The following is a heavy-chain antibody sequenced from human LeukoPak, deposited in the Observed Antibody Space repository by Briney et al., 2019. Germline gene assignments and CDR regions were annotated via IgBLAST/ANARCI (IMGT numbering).Heavy chain of an antibody. CDR1: GFTFSSYI. D-gene: IGHD6-6*01. CDR3: ARESIAGDAFDI. V-gene: IGHV3-21*01. CDR2: ISSSSSYI. Sequence: GGSLRLSCAASGFTFSSYIMNCVRQAPGKGLEWVSSISSSSSYIYYADSVKGRFTISRDNAKNSLYLQMNSLRAEDTAVYYCARESIAGDAFDIWGQGTMVTVSS. J-gene: IGHJ3*02.